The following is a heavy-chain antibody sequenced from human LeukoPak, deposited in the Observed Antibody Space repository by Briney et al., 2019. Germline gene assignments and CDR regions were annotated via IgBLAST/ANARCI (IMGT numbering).Heavy chain of an antibody. Sequence: SETLSLTCTVSGGSISSYYWSWIRQPPGKGLEWIGYIYYSGSTNYNPSPKSRVTISVDTSKNQFSLKLSSVTAADTAVYYCARGSSIVGATLPFDYWGQGTLVTVSS. CDR2: IYYSGST. J-gene: IGHJ4*02. CDR3: ARGSSIVGATLPFDY. D-gene: IGHD1-26*01. CDR1: GGSISSYY. V-gene: IGHV4-59*01.